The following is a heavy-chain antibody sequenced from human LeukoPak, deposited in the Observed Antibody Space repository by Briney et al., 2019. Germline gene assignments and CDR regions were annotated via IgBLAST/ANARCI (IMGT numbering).Heavy chain of an antibody. CDR2: ISYSGST. V-gene: IGHV4-39*01. Sequence: SETLSLTCTVSSGAISSSSYYWGWIRQPPGKGLEWIGSISYSGSTDYNPSLKSRVTISVDTAKNQFSLRLSSVTAADTAVYYCARHSGSYLYYFDFWGQGALVTVSS. D-gene: IGHD1-26*01. J-gene: IGHJ4*02. CDR3: ARHSGSYLYYFDF. CDR1: SGAISSSSYY.